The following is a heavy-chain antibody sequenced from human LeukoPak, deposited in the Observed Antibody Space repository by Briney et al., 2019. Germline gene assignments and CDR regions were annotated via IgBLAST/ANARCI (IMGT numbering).Heavy chain of an antibody. Sequence: ASGKVSCKASGYTLTNYGISWVRQAPGQGLEWMGWISAYNGDTKYAQKVQGRVTMTTDKATSTAYIELRSLRSDDTAVYYCARDFEHCTGRSCYALFDYWGQGTLVTVSS. CDR2: ISAYNGDT. CDR1: GYTLTNYG. D-gene: IGHD2-2*01. V-gene: IGHV1-18*01. CDR3: ARDFEHCTGRSCYALFDY. J-gene: IGHJ4*02.